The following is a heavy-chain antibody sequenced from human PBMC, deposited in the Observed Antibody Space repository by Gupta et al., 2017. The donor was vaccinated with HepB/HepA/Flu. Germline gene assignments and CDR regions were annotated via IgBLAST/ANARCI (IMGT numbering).Heavy chain of an antibody. D-gene: IGHD3-10*01. V-gene: IGHV3-72*01. CDR2: SKNKRLSYTI. CDR1: GFIFSAPY. Sequence: EVQLVESGGDLVQPGGSLRLSSPASGFIFSAPYMDWVRQAPGKGLEWLGRSKNKRLSYTIDYAASVKGRFTISRDNSRDSLYLQMNSLKTEDTAVYYCVVWFDGSRVNWGQGTLVTVSS. CDR3: VVWFDGSRVN. J-gene: IGHJ4*02.